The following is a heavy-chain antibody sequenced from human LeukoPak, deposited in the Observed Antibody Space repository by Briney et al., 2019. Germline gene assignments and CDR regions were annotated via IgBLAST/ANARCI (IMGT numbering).Heavy chain of an antibody. Sequence: PGGSLRLSCAASGFTFNNYAIHWVRQVPGKGLEWVAVISYDGSNKYYADSVKGRFTISRDNSKNTLYLQMNSLRAEYTAVYYCAKDMNYYDSSGYYYTAGDYYGMDVWGQGTTVTVSS. CDR3: AKDMNYYDSSGYYYTAGDYYGMDV. CDR1: GFTFNNYA. CDR2: ISYDGSNK. V-gene: IGHV3-30*04. J-gene: IGHJ6*02. D-gene: IGHD3-22*01.